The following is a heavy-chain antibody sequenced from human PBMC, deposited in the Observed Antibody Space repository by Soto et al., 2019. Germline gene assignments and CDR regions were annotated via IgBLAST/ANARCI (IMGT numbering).Heavy chain of an antibody. CDR2: ISGSGGST. V-gene: IGHV3-23*01. CDR1: GFTFSSYA. CDR3: AKGVDQDFWSGYYVYYYYMDV. Sequence: GGSLRLSCAASGFTFSSYAMSWVRQAPGKGLEWVSAISGSGGSTYYADSVKGRFTISRDNSKNTLYLQMNSLRAEDTAVYYCAKGVDQDFWSGYYVYYYYMDVWGKGTTVTVSS. J-gene: IGHJ6*03. D-gene: IGHD3-3*01.